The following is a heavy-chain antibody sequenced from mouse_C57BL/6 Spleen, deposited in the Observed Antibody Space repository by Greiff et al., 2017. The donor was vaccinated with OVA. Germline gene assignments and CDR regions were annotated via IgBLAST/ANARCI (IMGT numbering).Heavy chain of an antibody. D-gene: IGHD2-5*01. CDR3: ASEDSNYYFDY. Sequence: VQLKESGPGLVKPSQSLSLTCSVTGYSITSGYYWNWIRQFPGNKLEWMGYISYDGSNNYNPSLKNRISITRDTSKNQFFLKLNSVTTEDTATYYCASEDSNYYFDYWGQGTTLTVSS. V-gene: IGHV3-6*01. CDR2: ISYDGSN. J-gene: IGHJ2*01. CDR1: GYSITSGYY.